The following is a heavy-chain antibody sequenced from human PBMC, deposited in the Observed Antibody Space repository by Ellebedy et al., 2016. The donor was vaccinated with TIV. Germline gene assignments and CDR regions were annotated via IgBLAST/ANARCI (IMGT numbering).Heavy chain of an antibody. J-gene: IGHJ6*02. D-gene: IGHD3-10*01. CDR3: AYMHYRSLGPYGMDV. CDR2: IKSDGSST. V-gene: IGHV3-74*01. Sequence: PGGSLRLSCAASGFTFSSYCMHSVRHTPGKGLVWVSRIKSDGSSTSYADSVNGRFTISRDNAKNTLFLQMNSLRTEDTAVYYCAYMHYRSLGPYGMDVWGQGTTVTVSS. CDR1: GFTFSSYC.